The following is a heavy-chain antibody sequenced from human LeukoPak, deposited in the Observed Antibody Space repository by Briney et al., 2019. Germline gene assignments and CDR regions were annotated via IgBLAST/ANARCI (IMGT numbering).Heavy chain of an antibody. J-gene: IGHJ3*02. D-gene: IGHD5-18*01. CDR3: ARARSSYGYGDAFDI. CDR1: EFTFSDYY. Sequence: PGGSLRLSCAASEFTFSDYYMSWIRQAPGKGLEWVSYISSSGRTTQYADSVKGRFTISRDNSKNTLYLQMNSLRAEDTAVYYCARARSSYGYGDAFDIWGQGTMVTVSS. CDR2: ISSSGRTT. V-gene: IGHV3-11*04.